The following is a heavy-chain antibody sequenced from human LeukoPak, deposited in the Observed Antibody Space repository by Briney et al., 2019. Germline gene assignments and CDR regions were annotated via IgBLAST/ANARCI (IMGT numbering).Heavy chain of an antibody. V-gene: IGHV3-53*05. D-gene: IGHD1-26*01. Sequence: PGGSLRLSCAASGFTVSSNYMSWVRQAPGKGLEWVSVIYTGGSIYYADSVKGRITISRDNSKNTLYLQMNSLRAEDTAVYYCARDDGSGSYSIYYYGMDVWGQGTTVTVSS. CDR3: ARDDGSGSYSIYYYGMDV. CDR2: IYTGGSI. J-gene: IGHJ6*02. CDR1: GFTVSSNY.